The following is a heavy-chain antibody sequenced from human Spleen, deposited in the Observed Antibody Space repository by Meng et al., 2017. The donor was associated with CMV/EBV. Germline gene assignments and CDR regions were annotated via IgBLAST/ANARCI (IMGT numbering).Heavy chain of an antibody. CDR2: IIPIFDTP. V-gene: IGHV1-69*05. CDR3: ALGIVGAMYYFDY. CDR1: GGAFGSYA. D-gene: IGHD1-26*01. Sequence: ASGGAFGSYAISWVRQAPSQGLEWMGGIIPIFDTPSYAQKFQGRVTITTDESTSTAYMELSSLRSEDTAVYYCALGIVGAMYYFDYWGQGTLVTVSS. J-gene: IGHJ4*02.